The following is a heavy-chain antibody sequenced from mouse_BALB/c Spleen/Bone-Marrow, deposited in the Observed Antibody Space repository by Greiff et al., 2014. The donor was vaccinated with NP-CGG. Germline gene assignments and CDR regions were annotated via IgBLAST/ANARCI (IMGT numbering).Heavy chain of an antibody. J-gene: IGHJ4*01. Sequence: LQESGAELVRPGTSVKVSCKASGYAFTNYFIEWVKQRPGQGLEWIGVINPGSGGTNYNEKFKGKATLTADKPSSAAYMQLSSLTSDDSAVYFCVRELVRGMDYWGQGTSVTVAS. D-gene: IGHD1-1*01. CDR1: GYAFTNYF. CDR2: INPGSGGT. V-gene: IGHV1-54*01. CDR3: VRELVRGMDY.